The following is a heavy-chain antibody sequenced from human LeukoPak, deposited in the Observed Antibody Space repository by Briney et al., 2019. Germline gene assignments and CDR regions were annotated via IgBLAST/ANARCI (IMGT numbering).Heavy chain of an antibody. CDR1: GFTFSSYS. V-gene: IGHV3-21*04. CDR2: ISSSSSYI. J-gene: IGHJ3*02. Sequence: PGGSLRLSCAASGFTFSSYSMNWVRQAPGKGLEWVSSISSSSSYIYYADSVKGRFTISRDNSKNTLYLQMNSLRAEDTAVHYCAKEPPNLGGPAGSPHDAFDIWGQGTMVTVSS. CDR3: AKEPPNLGGPAGSPHDAFDI. D-gene: IGHD2-2*01.